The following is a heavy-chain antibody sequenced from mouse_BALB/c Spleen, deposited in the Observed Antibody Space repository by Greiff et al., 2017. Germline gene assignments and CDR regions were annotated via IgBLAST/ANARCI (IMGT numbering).Heavy chain of an antibody. CDR1: GFSLTSYD. D-gene: IGHD2-14*01. CDR2: IWTGGGT. CDR3: VRDFYRYDRGYYYAMDY. Sequence: QVQLKESGPGLVAPSQSLSITCTVSGFSLTSYDISWIRQPPGKGLEWLGVIWTGGGTNYNSAFMSRLSISKDNSKSQVFLKMNSLQTDDTAIYYCVRDFYRYDRGYYYAMDYWGQGTSVTVSS. V-gene: IGHV2-9-2*01. J-gene: IGHJ4*01.